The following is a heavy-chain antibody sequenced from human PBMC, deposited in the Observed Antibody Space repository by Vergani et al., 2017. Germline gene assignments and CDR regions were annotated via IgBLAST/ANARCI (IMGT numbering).Heavy chain of an antibody. D-gene: IGHD2-2*01. CDR3: ARSQVYCSSPSCLGWFDP. CDR1: GGSISSYY. V-gene: IGHV4-59*01. CDR2: IYYSGST. J-gene: IGHJ5*02. Sequence: QVQLQESGPGLAKPSETLSLTCTVSGGSISSYYWSWIRQPPGKGLEWIGYIYYSGSTNYNPSFKSRVTISVDTSKNQFSLKLSSETAADTAVYYCARSQVYCSSPSCLGWFDPWGQGTLVTVYS.